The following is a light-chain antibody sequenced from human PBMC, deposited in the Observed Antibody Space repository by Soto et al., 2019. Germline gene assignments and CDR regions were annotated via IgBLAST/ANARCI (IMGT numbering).Light chain of an antibody. V-gene: IGLV4-69*01. J-gene: IGLJ7*01. CDR3: QTWGTGSATVV. CDR2: VNSGGSH. Sequence: QLVLTQSPSASASLGASVKLTCTLSSGHSNYAIAWHQQQPEKGPRYLMKVNSGGSHIKGDGIPDRFSGSSSGAERYLFITSLQSEDEADDYSQTWGTGSATVVFGGGTQLTVL. CDR1: SGHSNYA.